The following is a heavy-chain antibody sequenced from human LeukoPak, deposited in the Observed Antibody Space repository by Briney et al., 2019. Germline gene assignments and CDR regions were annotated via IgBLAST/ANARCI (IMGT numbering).Heavy chain of an antibody. CDR3: ARAGCGPPAY. J-gene: IGHJ4*02. D-gene: IGHD2-21*01. V-gene: IGHV1-2*02. CDR1: GDTLTDYY. Sequence: GASVKVSCKASGDTLTDYYIHWGRQTPGHELQWMGWINPNIGDTNYAQNFQGRFTMTRDTSNSTAYMDLNWLRSDGTGIYYCARAGCGPPAYWGEGTLVTVSS. CDR2: INPNIGDT.